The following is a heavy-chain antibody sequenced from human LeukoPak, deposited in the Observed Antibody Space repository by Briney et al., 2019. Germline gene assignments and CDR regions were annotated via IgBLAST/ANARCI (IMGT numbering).Heavy chain of an antibody. CDR2: IRRNRDNYAT. V-gene: IGHV3-73*01. Sequence: GGSLRLSCEASGISFSGSAMHWVRQASGKGLEWVGRIRRNRDNYATAYAASVKGRFTISRDDLKNTAYLQMNSLKTEDTAVYYCTRRYGVNSWWFDPWGQGTLVTVSS. D-gene: IGHD4-23*01. CDR1: GISFSGSA. CDR3: TRRYGVNSWWFDP. J-gene: IGHJ5*02.